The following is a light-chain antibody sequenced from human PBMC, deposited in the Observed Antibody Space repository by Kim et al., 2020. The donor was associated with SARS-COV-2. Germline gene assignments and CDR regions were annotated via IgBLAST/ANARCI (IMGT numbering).Light chain of an antibody. V-gene: IGLV3-1*01. CDR3: QAWDSSTKV. CDR1: KLGDKY. CDR2: QDS. J-gene: IGLJ1*01. Sequence: SYELTQPPSVSVSPGQTASITCSGDKLGDKYACWHQQKPGQSPVLVIYQDSKRPSGIPERFSGSNSGNTATLTISGTQAMDEADYYCQAWDSSTKVFGTGTKVTV.